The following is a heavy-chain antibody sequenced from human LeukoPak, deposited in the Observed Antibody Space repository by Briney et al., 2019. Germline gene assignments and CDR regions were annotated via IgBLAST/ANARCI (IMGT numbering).Heavy chain of an antibody. CDR3: AQILSSRGLLDAFDI. V-gene: IGHV3-23*01. D-gene: IGHD6-13*01. J-gene: IGHJ3*02. Sequence: GGSLRLSCAASGFTFSSYAMSWVRQAPGKGLEWVSAISGSGGSTYYADSVKGRFTISRDNSKNTLYLQMNSLRAEDTAVYYCAQILSSRGLLDAFDIWGQGTMVTVSS. CDR2: ISGSGGST. CDR1: GFTFSSYA.